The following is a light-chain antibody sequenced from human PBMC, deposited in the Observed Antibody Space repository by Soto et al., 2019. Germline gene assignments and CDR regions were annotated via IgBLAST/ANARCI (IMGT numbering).Light chain of an antibody. CDR3: HQSHSSPWT. V-gene: IGKV1-39*01. J-gene: IGKJ1*01. CDR1: QSINYY. CDR2: GAS. Sequence: DIQMTQSPSSLSASVGDRVTITCRASQSINYYLNWYQQKPLKAPTLLIHGASNLQRGVPSRFSGSGAGTEFTLTISSLQPEDFATDYCHQSHSSPWTFGQGTKVEI.